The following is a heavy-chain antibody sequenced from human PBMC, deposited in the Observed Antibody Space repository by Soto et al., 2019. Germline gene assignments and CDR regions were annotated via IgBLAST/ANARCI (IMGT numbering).Heavy chain of an antibody. Sequence: GGSLRLSCAASGFTFSSYAMSWVRQAPGKGLEWVSAISGSGGSTYYADSVKGRFTICRDNSKNTLYLQMNSLRAEDTAVYYFPKVPPPYYDILRPLDYWGQGTLVTVSS. CDR3: PKVPPPYYDILRPLDY. CDR2: ISGSGGST. V-gene: IGHV3-23*01. J-gene: IGHJ4*02. CDR1: GFTFSSYA. D-gene: IGHD3-9*01.